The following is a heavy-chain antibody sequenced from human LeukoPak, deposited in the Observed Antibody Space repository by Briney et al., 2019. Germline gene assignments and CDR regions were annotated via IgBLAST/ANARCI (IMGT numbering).Heavy chain of an antibody. CDR1: GGSFSGYY. CDR3: ARGSRGYYFDY. D-gene: IGHD3-10*01. CDR2: INHSGST. J-gene: IGHJ4*02. V-gene: IGHV4-34*01. Sequence: SETLSLTCAVYGGSFSGYYWSWIRQPPGKGLEWIGEINHSGSTNYNPSLKSRVTISVDTSKNQFSLKLSSVTAADTAVYYCARGSRGYYFDYWGQGTLVTASS.